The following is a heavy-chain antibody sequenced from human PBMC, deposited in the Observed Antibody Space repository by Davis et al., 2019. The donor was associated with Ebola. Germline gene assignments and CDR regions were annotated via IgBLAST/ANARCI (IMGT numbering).Heavy chain of an antibody. CDR1: GFTVSSNY. J-gene: IGHJ3*02. D-gene: IGHD6-19*01. CDR2: LYSGGST. CDR3: ARDISGWSNDAFDI. Sequence: PGGSLRLSCAASGFTVSSNYMSWVRQAPGKGLEWVSTLYSGGSTYYADSVQGRFTISRDTFKNTLYLQMNSLRAEDTAVYYCARDISGWSNDAFDIWGQGTMVTVSS. V-gene: IGHV3-53*01.